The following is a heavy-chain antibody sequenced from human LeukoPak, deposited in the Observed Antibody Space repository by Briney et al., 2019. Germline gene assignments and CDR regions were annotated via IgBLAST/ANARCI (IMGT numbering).Heavy chain of an antibody. CDR1: GYTFTGYY. CDR2: INPNSGGT. V-gene: IGHV1-2*02. Sequence: ASVKVSCKASGYTFTGYYMHWVRQAPGQGLEWMGWINPNSGGTNYAQEFQGRVTMTRDTSISTAYMELSRLRSDDTAVYYCARGERFFCGGDCYHNWFDPWGQGTLVTVSS. J-gene: IGHJ5*02. D-gene: IGHD2-21*02. CDR3: ARGERFFCGGDCYHNWFDP.